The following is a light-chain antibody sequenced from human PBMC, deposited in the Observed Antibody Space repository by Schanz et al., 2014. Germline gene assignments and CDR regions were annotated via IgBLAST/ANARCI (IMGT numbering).Light chain of an antibody. CDR1: QGISSW. Sequence: DIQMTQSPSSVSASVGDRVTITCRASQGISSWVAWYQQKPGKAPELLIYAASSLESGVPSRFSGSGSGTEFTLTISSLQPDDFATYYCQQYGDYPLTFGGGTRVEIK. CDR3: QQYGDYPLT. CDR2: AAS. J-gene: IGKJ4*01. V-gene: IGKV1-12*01.